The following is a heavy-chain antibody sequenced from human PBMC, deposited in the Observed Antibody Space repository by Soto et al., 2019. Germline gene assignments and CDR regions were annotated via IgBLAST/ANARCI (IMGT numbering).Heavy chain of an antibody. J-gene: IGHJ4*02. CDR2: TYYRSKWYN. Sequence: SQTFSLTCAISGDSVSSNRAAWNWIRQSPSRGLEWLGRTYYRSKWYNDYAVSVKSRITINPDTSKNQFSLQLNSVTPEDTAVYYCAREHYYDSSGQFDYWGQGTLVTVSS. V-gene: IGHV6-1*01. CDR1: GDSVSSNRAA. CDR3: AREHYYDSSGQFDY. D-gene: IGHD3-22*01.